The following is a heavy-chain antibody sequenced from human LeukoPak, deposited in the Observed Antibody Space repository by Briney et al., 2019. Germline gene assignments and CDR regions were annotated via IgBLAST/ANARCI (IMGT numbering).Heavy chain of an antibody. CDR2: INHSGST. V-gene: IGHV4-34*01. CDR1: GGSFSGYY. D-gene: IGHD6-13*01. J-gene: IGHJ4*02. CDR3: ARGRFSSTRRAFDY. Sequence: SETLSLTFAVYGGSFSGYYWSWIRQPPGKGLEWIGEINHSGSTNYNPSLKSRVTISVDTSKNQFSLKLSSVTAADTAVYYCARGRFSSTRRAFDYWGQGTLVTVSS.